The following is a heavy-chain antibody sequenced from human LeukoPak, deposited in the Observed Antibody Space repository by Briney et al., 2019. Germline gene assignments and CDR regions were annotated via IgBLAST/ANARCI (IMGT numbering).Heavy chain of an antibody. CDR3: ARAIDHCSSTSCRYYYYYMDV. CDR2: IYTSGST. CDR1: GGSISSYY. Sequence: KPSETLSLTCTVSGGSISSYYWSWIRQPAGKGLEWIGRIYTSGSTNYNPSLKSRVTMSVDTSKNQFSLNLSSVTAADTAVYYCARAIDHCSSTSCRYYYYYMDVWGKGTTVTVSS. V-gene: IGHV4-4*07. J-gene: IGHJ6*03. D-gene: IGHD2-2*01.